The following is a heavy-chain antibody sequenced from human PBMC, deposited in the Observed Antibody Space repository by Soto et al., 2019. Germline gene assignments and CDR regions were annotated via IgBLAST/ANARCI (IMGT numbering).Heavy chain of an antibody. CDR2: IYYSGST. J-gene: IGHJ5*02. Sequence: SETLSLTCTVSGGSISSGDYYWSWIRQPPGKGLDWIGYIYYSGSTYYNPSLKSRVTISVDASKNQFSLKLSSVTAADTAVYYCARDACSTSCYTHPTWFDPWGQGTLVTVSS. D-gene: IGHD2-2*02. CDR3: ARDACSTSCYTHPTWFDP. V-gene: IGHV4-30-4*01. CDR1: GGSISSGDYY.